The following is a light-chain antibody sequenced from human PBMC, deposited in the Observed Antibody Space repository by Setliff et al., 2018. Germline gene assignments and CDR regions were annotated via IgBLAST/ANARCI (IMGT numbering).Light chain of an antibody. J-gene: IGLJ2*01. CDR3: SSYTTSTTRV. CDR1: SSDVGGYNY. Sequence: QSALTQPASVSGSPGQSITISCTGTSSDVGGYNYVSWYQQHAGKAPNLMIYEVTNRPPGVSDRFSGSKSGNTASLTISGLQAEDEADYYCSSYTTSTTRVFGVGIKVTV. CDR2: EVT. V-gene: IGLV2-14*01.